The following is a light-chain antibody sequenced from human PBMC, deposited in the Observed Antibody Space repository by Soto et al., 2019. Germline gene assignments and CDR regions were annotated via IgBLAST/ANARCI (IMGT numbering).Light chain of an antibody. CDR1: QSVSSGY. CDR3: QQYNNWPET. J-gene: IGKJ1*01. V-gene: IGKV3-15*01. Sequence: ESVLTQSPGTLSLSPGERATLSCRVSQSVSSGYLAWYQQKPGQAPRLLIYGASIRATGVPATFSGSGSGTEFTLIINSLQSEDSAAYYCQQYNNWPETFGQGTKV. CDR2: GAS.